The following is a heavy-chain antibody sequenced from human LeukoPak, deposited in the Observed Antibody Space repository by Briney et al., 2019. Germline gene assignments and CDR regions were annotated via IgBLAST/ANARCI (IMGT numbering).Heavy chain of an antibody. V-gene: IGHV3-21*01. CDR3: ARVTMVAPLYYYGMDV. J-gene: IGHJ6*02. CDR2: SSSRTYI. D-gene: IGHD2-15*01. Sequence: SSSRTYIYYADSVDGRFTVSRDDAKNSLYLQMNSLRADDTAVYYCARVTMVAPLYYYGMDVWGQGTTATVSS.